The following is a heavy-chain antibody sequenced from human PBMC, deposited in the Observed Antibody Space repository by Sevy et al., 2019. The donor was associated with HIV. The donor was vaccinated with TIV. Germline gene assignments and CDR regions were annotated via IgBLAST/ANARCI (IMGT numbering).Heavy chain of an antibody. CDR1: GYTLSNYA. CDR3: ARLISGYMDV. CDR2: ISDYNGHT. Sequence: ASVKVSCKAFGYTLSNYAFSWVRQAPGQGLEWMGWISDYNGHTNYVQNFQDRVTMTTDISTSTAYMKLRSLRSDDTAIYYCARLISGYMDVWGKGTTVTVSS. J-gene: IGHJ6*03. V-gene: IGHV1-18*01. D-gene: IGHD3-10*01.